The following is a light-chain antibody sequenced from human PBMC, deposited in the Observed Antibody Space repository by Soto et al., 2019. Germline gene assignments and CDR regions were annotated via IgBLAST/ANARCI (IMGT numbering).Light chain of an antibody. J-gene: IGKJ1*01. CDR2: RAS. V-gene: IGKV3-15*01. CDR1: QSLSDN. Sequence: IVLPQSPGTLSLSPGKRATLSCMASQSLSDNLAWYQQKPGQAPRLLIFRASSRASGVPARFSGGGSGTEFTLTISTLQSEDFAVYYCQQYGNWPPWTFGPGTKVDI. CDR3: QQYGNWPPWT.